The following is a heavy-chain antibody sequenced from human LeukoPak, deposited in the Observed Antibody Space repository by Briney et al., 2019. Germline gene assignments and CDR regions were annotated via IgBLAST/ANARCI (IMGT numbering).Heavy chain of an antibody. V-gene: IGHV3-48*03. Sequence: GGSLRLSCAATGFTVSSYERECVRRAPGMRLEWVSYISSSGSTIYYADSVKGRFTISRDNAKNSLYLQMNSLRAEDTAVYYCARDHGIAAGFDPWGQGTLVTVSS. CDR1: GFTVSSYE. CDR2: ISSSGSTI. J-gene: IGHJ5*02. D-gene: IGHD6-13*01. CDR3: ARDHGIAAGFDP.